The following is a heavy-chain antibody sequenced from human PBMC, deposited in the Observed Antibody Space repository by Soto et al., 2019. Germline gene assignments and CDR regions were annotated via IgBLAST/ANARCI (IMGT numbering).Heavy chain of an antibody. CDR2: FLPLFGTK. D-gene: IGHD3-22*01. Sequence: SVKVSCKASGVTFNNSAFSWVRQAPGQGLEWMGGFLPLFGTKNHAQKFQGRLSITADESTSTAYMHLSSLRSEDTAIYYCARDHWDYDSSASQLQFGGQGTLVNVSS. J-gene: IGHJ4*02. CDR3: ARDHWDYDSSASQLQF. CDR1: GVTFNNSA. V-gene: IGHV1-69*13.